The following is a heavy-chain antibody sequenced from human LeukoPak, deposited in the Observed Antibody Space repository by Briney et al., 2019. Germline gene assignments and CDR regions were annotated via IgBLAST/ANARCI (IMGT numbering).Heavy chain of an antibody. Sequence: ASVKVSYKASGYRFTTYAMNWVRQAPGQGLEWVGWINTKTGNPTYAQDFTGRFVFSLDTSVNTAFLQISSLKAEDTAVYYCARDLAVAGRMDFDSWGQGTLVTVSS. CDR3: ARDLAVAGRMDFDS. V-gene: IGHV7-4-1*02. J-gene: IGHJ4*02. CDR2: INTKTGNP. D-gene: IGHD6-19*01. CDR1: GYRFTTYA.